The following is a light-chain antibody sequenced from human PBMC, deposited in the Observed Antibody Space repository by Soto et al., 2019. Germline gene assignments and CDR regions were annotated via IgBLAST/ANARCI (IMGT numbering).Light chain of an antibody. CDR2: KND. V-gene: IGLV1-47*01. CDR1: RSNIGSNY. Sequence: QSVLTQPPSASGTPGQRVTISCSGSRSNIGSNYVYWYQQLPGTAPKLLIYKNDQRPSGVPDRFSGSKSGTSASLAISGLRSEDEADYYCAAWDESLSGPVFGGGTKLTVL. CDR3: AAWDESLSGPV. J-gene: IGLJ2*01.